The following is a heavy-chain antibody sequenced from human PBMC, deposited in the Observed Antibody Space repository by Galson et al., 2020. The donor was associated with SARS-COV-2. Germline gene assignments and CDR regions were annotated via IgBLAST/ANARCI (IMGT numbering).Heavy chain of an antibody. Sequence: SETLSLTCTVSGGSISSGGYYWSWIRQHPGKGLEWIGYIYYSGSTYYNPSLKSRVTISVDTSKNQFSLKLSSVTAADTAVYYCARDFLNRTYYYDSSGIPQNYYYYDGMDVWGQGTTVTVSS. CDR2: IYYSGST. D-gene: IGHD3-22*01. CDR3: ARDFLNRTYYYDSSGIPQNYYYYDGMDV. CDR1: GGSISSGGYY. V-gene: IGHV4-31*03. J-gene: IGHJ6*02.